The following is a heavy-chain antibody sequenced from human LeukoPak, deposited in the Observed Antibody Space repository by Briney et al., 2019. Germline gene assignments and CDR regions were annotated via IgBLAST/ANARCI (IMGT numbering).Heavy chain of an antibody. CDR3: ARAPIPYSSSWYYSDY. J-gene: IGHJ4*02. Sequence: PSETLSLTCTVSGGSISSSSYYWGWIRQPPGKGLEWIGSIYYSGSTYYNPSLKSRVTISVDTSKNQFSLKLSSVTAADTAVYYCARAPIPYSSSWYYSDYWGQGTLVTVSS. CDR1: GGSISSSSYY. CDR2: IYYSGST. V-gene: IGHV4-39*01. D-gene: IGHD6-13*01.